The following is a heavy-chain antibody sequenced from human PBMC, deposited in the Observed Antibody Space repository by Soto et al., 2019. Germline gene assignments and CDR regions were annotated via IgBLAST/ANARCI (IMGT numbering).Heavy chain of an antibody. J-gene: IGHJ3*02. CDR1: GYTFTGYY. V-gene: IGHV1-2*04. Sequence: GASVKVSCKASGYTFTGYYMHWVRQAPGQGLEWMGWINPNSGGTNYAQKFQGWVTMTRDTSISTAYMELSRLRSDDTAVYYCARAPQPNPSEVKYYYDSSGYYPGAFDIWGQGKMVTVS. CDR3: ARAPQPNPSEVKYYYDSSGYYPGAFDI. CDR2: INPNSGGT. D-gene: IGHD3-22*01.